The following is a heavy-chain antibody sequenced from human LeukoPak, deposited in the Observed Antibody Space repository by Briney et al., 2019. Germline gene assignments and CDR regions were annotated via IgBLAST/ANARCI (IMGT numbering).Heavy chain of an antibody. D-gene: IGHD4-4*01. J-gene: IGHJ6*02. CDR2: ISGSGGST. V-gene: IGHV3-23*01. Sequence: GGSLRLSCAASGFTFSSYAMSWVRQAPGKGLEWVSAISGSGGSTYYADSVKGRFTISRDNSKNTLYLQMNSLRAEDTAVYYCAKDVSNGYYYYSGMDVWGQGTTVTVSS. CDR1: GFTFSSYA. CDR3: AKDVSNGYYYYSGMDV.